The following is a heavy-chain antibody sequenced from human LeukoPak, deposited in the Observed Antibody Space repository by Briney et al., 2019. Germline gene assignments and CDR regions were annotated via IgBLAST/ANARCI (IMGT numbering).Heavy chain of an antibody. J-gene: IGHJ4*02. CDR1: GFTFSSYA. D-gene: IGHD1-26*01. V-gene: IGHV3-64*01. CDR2: ISSNGGST. CDR3: ARVVSGSYGY. Sequence: QPGGSLRLSCAASGFTFSSYAMHWVRQAPGKGLEYVSAISSNGGSTYYANSVKGRFTISRDNSKNTLYLQMGSLRAEDMAVYYCARVVSGSYGYWGQGTLVTVSS.